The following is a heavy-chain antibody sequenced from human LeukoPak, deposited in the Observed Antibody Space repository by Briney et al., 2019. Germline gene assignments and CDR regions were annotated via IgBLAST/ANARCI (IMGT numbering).Heavy chain of an antibody. CDR1: GFTFSDYY. Sequence: GGSLRLSCAAPGFTFSDYYMSWIRQAPGKGLEWVSAIDGSGDTTYYADSVKGRFTISRDNSKKTLYLQMNSLRAEDTAVYCCAKCHDSSSWRWDYWGQGTLVTVSS. CDR2: IDGSGDTT. CDR3: AKCHDSSSWRWDY. V-gene: IGHV3-23*01. J-gene: IGHJ4*02. D-gene: IGHD6-13*01.